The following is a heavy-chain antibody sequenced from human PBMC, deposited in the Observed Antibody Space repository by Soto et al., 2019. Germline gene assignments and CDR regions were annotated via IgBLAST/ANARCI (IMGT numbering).Heavy chain of an antibody. D-gene: IGHD6-19*01. CDR3: ARDLVAGTKDYYYYGMDV. CDR1: GGTFSSYA. CDR2: IIPIFGTA. V-gene: IGHV1-69*13. Sequence: ASVKVSCKASGGTFSSYAISWVRQAPGQGLEWMGGIIPIFGTANYAQKFQGRVTITADESTSTAYMELSSLRSEDTAVYYCARDLVAGTKDYYYYGMDVWGQGTTVTVSS. J-gene: IGHJ6*02.